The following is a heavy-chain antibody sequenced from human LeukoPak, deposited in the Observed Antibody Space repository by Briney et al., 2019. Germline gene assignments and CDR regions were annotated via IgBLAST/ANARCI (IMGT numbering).Heavy chain of an antibody. D-gene: IGHD6-19*01. V-gene: IGHV3-33*08. CDR3: ARGRGSSGPYYFDY. Sequence: GGSLRLSCAASGFTFSSYAMHWVRQAPGKGLEWVAVIWYDGSNKYYADSVKGRFTISRDNSKNTLYLQMNSLRAEDTAVYYCARGRGSSGPYYFDYWGQGTLVTVSS. J-gene: IGHJ4*02. CDR1: GFTFSSYA. CDR2: IWYDGSNK.